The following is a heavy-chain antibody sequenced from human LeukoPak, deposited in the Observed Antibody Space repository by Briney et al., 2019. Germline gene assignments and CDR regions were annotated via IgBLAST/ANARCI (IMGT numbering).Heavy chain of an antibody. CDR3: AKDVLRGYCSGGSCYPLTGYFDY. CDR1: GFTFSSYA. V-gene: IGHV3-23*01. Sequence: PGGSLRLSCAASGFTFSSYAMSWVRQAPGKGLEWVSAISGSGGSTYYADSVKGRFTISRDNSRNTLYLQMNSLRAEDTAVYYCAKDVLRGYCSGGSCYPLTGYFDYWGQGTLVTVSS. D-gene: IGHD2-15*01. J-gene: IGHJ4*02. CDR2: ISGSGGST.